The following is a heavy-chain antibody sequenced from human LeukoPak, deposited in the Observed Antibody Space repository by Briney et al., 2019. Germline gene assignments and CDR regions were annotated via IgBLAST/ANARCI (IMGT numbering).Heavy chain of an antibody. Sequence: GGSLRLSCATSGFTFNAYSMNWVRHAPGKGLEWVANINGRVFSIHYADSIKGRFTISRDNTKDLLYLQMTSLRADDTALYYCTRDQPSSGWGFDSWGRGTLVIVSS. D-gene: IGHD6-19*01. V-gene: IGHV3-21*06. CDR1: GFTFNAYS. J-gene: IGHJ4*02. CDR2: INGRVFSI. CDR3: TRDQPSSGWGFDS.